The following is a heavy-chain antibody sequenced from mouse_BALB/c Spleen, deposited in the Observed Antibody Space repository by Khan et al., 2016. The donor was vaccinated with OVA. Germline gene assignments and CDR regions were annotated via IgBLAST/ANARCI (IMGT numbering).Heavy chain of an antibody. V-gene: IGHV1S81*02. CDR2: TNPTNGRT. D-gene: IGHD1-1*01. CDR1: GYTFTSYW. J-gene: IGHJ2*01. CDR3: ARIKKIVATSFDY. Sequence: QVQLKESGAELVKAGASVKMSCKASGYTFTSYWMHWVKQRLGQGLEWFAETNPTNGRTYYNEKFKSKATLTVDKSSSTAYMLLSGPTFEDSAVYYCARIKKIVATSFDYWGQGTTLPVSS.